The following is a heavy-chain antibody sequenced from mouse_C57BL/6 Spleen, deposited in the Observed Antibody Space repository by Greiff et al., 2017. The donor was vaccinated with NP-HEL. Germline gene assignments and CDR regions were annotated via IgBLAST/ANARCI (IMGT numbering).Heavy chain of an antibody. Sequence: EVKVEESGGGLVQPGGSMKLSCVASGFTFSNYWMNWVRQCPGQGLEWVAQIRPKSDNYATNYAESVKGRFTISRDDSKSNVYLQMNNLRAEDTGICYCTDFNWYFDVWGTGTTVTVSS. J-gene: IGHJ1*03. V-gene: IGHV6-3*01. CDR3: TDFNWYFDV. CDR1: GFTFSNYW. CDR2: IRPKSDNYAT.